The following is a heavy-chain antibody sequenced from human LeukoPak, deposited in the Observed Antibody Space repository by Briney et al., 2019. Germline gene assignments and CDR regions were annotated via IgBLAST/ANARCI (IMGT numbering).Heavy chain of an antibody. V-gene: IGHV3-30*04. Sequence: GGSLRLSCAASGFTISSYAMHWVGQARGKGLEWVAVISYDGSNKYYADSVKGRFTISRDNSKNTLYLQMNSLRAEDTAIYYCASIAVAASDYWGQGTLVTVSS. CDR3: ASIAVAASDY. CDR1: GFTISSYA. D-gene: IGHD6-19*01. J-gene: IGHJ4*02. CDR2: ISYDGSNK.